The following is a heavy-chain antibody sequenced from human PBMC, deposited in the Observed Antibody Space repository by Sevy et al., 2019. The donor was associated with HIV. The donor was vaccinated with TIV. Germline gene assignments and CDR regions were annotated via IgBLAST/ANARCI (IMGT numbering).Heavy chain of an antibody. CDR3: AREPPYYDILSGYSYGMDV. Sequence: SETLSLTCTVSGGSISNFYWSWIRQPPGKGLEWIGNIYYSPSTNYNPSLKSRVTISVDTSKNQLSRRLNSVTAADTAGYYCAREPPYYDILSGYSYGMDVWGQGTTVTVSS. D-gene: IGHD3-9*01. CDR2: IYYSPST. J-gene: IGHJ6*02. V-gene: IGHV4-59*01. CDR1: GGSISNFY.